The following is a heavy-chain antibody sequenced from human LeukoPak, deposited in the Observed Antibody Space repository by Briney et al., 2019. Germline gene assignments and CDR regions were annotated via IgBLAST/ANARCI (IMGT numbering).Heavy chain of an antibody. CDR1: GGTLSSYA. V-gene: IGHV1-69*05. CDR3: ATNRDCSGGSCYPYYYYYMDV. D-gene: IGHD2-15*01. Sequence: SVKVSCKASGGTLSSYAISWVRQAPGQGLEWMGRIIPIFGTANYAQKFQGRVTITTDESTSTAYMELSSLRSEDTAVYYCATNRDCSGGSCYPYYYYYMDVWGKGTTVTVSS. CDR2: IIPIFGTA. J-gene: IGHJ6*03.